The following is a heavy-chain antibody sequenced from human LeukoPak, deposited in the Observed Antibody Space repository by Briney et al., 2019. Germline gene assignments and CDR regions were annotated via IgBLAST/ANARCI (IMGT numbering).Heavy chain of an antibody. CDR1: GFTFSSYA. D-gene: IGHD1-14*01. CDR3: AKGCWPRSGSRSFDY. V-gene: IGHV3-23*01. CDR2: ISGSGGST. Sequence: GGSLRPSCAASGFTFSSYAMSGVRQAPGKGLEWVSAISGSGGSTYYADFVKGRFTISRDNSKNTLYLQMNSLRAEDTAVYYCAKGCWPRSGSRSFDYWGQGTLVTVSS. J-gene: IGHJ4*02.